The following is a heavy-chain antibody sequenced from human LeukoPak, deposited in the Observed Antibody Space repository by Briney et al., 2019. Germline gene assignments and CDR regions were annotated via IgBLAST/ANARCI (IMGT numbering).Heavy chain of an antibody. CDR2: IYYSGST. CDR3: ARSKYSSGWYGSDY. V-gene: IGHV4-59*08. J-gene: IGHJ4*02. D-gene: IGHD6-19*01. Sequence: SETLSLTCTVAGGAISSYYWSWIRQPPGKGLEWIGYIYYSGSTNYNPSLKSRVTISVDTSKNQFSLNLSSVTAADTAFYYCARSKYSSGWYGSDYWGQGILVTVSS. CDR1: GGAISSYY.